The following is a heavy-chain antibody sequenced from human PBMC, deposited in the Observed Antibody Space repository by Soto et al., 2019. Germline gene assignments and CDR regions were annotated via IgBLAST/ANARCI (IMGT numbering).Heavy chain of an antibody. V-gene: IGHV4-39*01. Sequence: QVQLQESGPGLVKPSETLSLTCTVSGASISSNIYYWGWIRQPPGKGLERIGSIYYTGNTFYNPSLKSRVPLSVDTSENQVSLRLFSVTAADTAVYYCARHSHEDHGDPNWFDPWGQGTLVTVSS. CDR2: IYYTGNT. CDR3: ARHSHEDHGDPNWFDP. D-gene: IGHD4-17*01. CDR1: GASISSNIYY. J-gene: IGHJ5*02.